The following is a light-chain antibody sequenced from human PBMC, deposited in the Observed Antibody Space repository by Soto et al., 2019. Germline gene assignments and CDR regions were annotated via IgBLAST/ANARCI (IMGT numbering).Light chain of an antibody. Sequence: EIVLTQSPATLSLSPGERATLSCRASQSVSKYLAWYQQKPGQAPRLLIYGASNRATGIPARLTGSGSGTDFTLTISSLEPDDFDVYYCHHRGEWPRTFGQGNKLEIK. J-gene: IGKJ2*01. V-gene: IGKV3-11*01. CDR1: QSVSKY. CDR2: GAS. CDR3: HHRGEWPRT.